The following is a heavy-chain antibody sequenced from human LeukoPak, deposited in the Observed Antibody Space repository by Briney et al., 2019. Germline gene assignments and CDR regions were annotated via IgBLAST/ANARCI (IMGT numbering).Heavy chain of an antibody. CDR3: AATGNYYDSSGYKDY. J-gene: IGHJ4*02. CDR2: IKQDGSEK. V-gene: IGHV3-7*03. D-gene: IGHD3-22*01. Sequence: GGSLRLSCAASGFTFSSYWMSWVRQAPGKGLEWVANIKQDGSEKYYVDSVKGRFTISRDNAKNSLYLQMNSLRAEDTAVYYCAATGNYYDSSGYKDYWGQGTLVTVSS. CDR1: GFTFSSYW.